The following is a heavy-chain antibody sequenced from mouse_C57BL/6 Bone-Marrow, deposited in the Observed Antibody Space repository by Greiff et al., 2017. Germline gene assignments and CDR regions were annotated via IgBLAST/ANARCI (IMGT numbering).Heavy chain of an antibody. CDR1: GFTFSSYG. J-gene: IGHJ2*01. CDR2: ISSGGSYT. Sequence: EVKLMESGGDLVKPGGSLKLSCAASGFTFSSYGMSWVRQTPDKRLEWVATISSGGSYTYYPDSAKGRFTISRDNAKNTMYMQMSSLKSEDTAMYYCARQERYYFDFWGQGTTLTVSS. V-gene: IGHV5-6*01. CDR3: ARQERYYFDF.